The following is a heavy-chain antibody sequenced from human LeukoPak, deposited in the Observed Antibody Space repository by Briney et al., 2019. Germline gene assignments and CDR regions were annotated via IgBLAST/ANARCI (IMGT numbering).Heavy chain of an antibody. V-gene: IGHV4-34*01. J-gene: IGHJ4*02. CDR1: GGSFSGYY. D-gene: IGHD2-8*02. CDR3: ARGLKVLDY. CDR2: INHSGST. Sequence: SETLSLTCAVYGGSFSGYYWSWIRQPPGKGLEWIGEINHSGSTNYNPSLKSRVTISVDTSKNQFSLKLSSVTAADTAVYYCARGLKVLDYWGQGTLVTVSS.